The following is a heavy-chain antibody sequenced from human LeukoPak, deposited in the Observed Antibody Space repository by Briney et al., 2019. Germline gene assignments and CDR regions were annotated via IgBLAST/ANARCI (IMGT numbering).Heavy chain of an antibody. D-gene: IGHD4-11*01. CDR1: GYTFIDHY. CDR3: ATEGQYYYYLDV. J-gene: IGHJ6*03. CDR2: INPKSGDT. Sequence: GASVKVSCKSSGYTFIDHYMHWVRQAPGQGLEWMGWINPKSGDTNYLQKFQGRVTMTRDTSISTVYMELSSLTSDDTALYYCATEGQYYYYLDVWGKGTTVIVSS. V-gene: IGHV1-2*02.